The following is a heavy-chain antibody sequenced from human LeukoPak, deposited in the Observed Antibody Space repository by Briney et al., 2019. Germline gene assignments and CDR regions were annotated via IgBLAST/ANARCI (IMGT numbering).Heavy chain of an antibody. CDR2: INPNSGGT. J-gene: IGHJ4*02. V-gene: IGHV1-2*06. CDR1: GYTFTGYY. CDR3: ARGYSGYDYVFSC. D-gene: IGHD5-12*01. Sequence: ASVKVSCKASGYTFTGYYMHWVRQAPGQGLEWMGRINPNSGGTNYAQKFQGRVTMTRDTSIRTAYMELSRLRSDDTAVYYCARGYSGYDYVFSCWGQGTLVTVSS.